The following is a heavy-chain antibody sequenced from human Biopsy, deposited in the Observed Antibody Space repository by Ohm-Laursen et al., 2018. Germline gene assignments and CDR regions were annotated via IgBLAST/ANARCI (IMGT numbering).Heavy chain of an antibody. Sequence: SDTLSLTCTVSGGSISSSTFYWGWIRQPPGKGLEWIGSVDYSGSGHYNPSLESRITISVDTSKNQFSLRLSPVTAADTAVYYCARSPPPYYYDNSGYYWVNWGQGTLVTVSS. V-gene: IGHV4-39*01. J-gene: IGHJ4*02. CDR3: ARSPPPYYYDNSGYYWVN. CDR1: GGSISSSTFY. D-gene: IGHD3-22*01. CDR2: VDYSGSG.